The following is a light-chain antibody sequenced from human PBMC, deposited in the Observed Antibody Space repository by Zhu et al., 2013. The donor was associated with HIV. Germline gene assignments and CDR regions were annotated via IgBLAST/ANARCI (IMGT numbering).Light chain of an antibody. V-gene: IGKV3-20*01. CDR1: QSDSTDS. CDR2: SAA. CDR3: HHYGSSPHS. J-gene: IGKJ2*01. Sequence: EIVLTQSPGTLSLSPGDRATLSCRASQSDSTDSLAWYQHKPGQTPRLLIYSAAIRASGIPDRFSGSGSGTDFTLTINRLEPEDFAVYFCHHYGSSPHSFGQGTKLEI.